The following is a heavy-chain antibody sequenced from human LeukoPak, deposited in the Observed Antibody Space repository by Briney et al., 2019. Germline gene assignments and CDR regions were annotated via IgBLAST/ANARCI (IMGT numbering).Heavy chain of an antibody. CDR2: INPSGGST. J-gene: IGHJ3*02. Sequence: ASVKVSCKASGYTFTGYYILWVRQAPGQGLEWMGIINPSGGSTSYAQKFQGRVTMTRDTSTSTVYMELSSLRSEDTAVYYCARDQDWNYAFDIWGQGTMVTVSS. CDR3: ARDQDWNYAFDI. V-gene: IGHV1-46*01. D-gene: IGHD1-7*01. CDR1: GYTFTGYY.